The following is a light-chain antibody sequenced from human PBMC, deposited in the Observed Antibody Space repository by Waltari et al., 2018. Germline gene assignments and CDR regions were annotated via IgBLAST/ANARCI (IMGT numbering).Light chain of an antibody. CDR1: QSVSSW. CDR3: QQYNTYSGT. Sequence: DIQMTQSPSTLSASVGDRVTITCRAGQSVSSWLAWYQQKPGKAPKLLIYMASSLESGVPSRFSGSGSGTEFTLTISSLQPDDFATYYCQQYNTYSGTFGQGTKVEIK. J-gene: IGKJ1*01. CDR2: MAS. V-gene: IGKV1-5*03.